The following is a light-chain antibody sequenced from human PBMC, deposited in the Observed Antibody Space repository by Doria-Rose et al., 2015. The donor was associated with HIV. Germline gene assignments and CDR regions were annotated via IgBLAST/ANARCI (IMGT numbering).Light chain of an antibody. Sequence: DIQMTQSPESLGMSLGERATLNCKSNQSLLYTSKDYLAWYQQKPGQPPKLLIYWASTRQSGVPARFSGSGSGTDFTLTISSPEAEDVAVYYCQQYYDTPSFGPGTTVDIK. CDR1: QSLLYTSKDY. V-gene: IGKV4-1*01. CDR2: WAS. CDR3: QQYYDTPS. J-gene: IGKJ3*01.